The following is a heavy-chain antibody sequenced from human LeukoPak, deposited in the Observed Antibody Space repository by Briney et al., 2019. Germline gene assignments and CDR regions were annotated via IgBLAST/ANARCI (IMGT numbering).Heavy chain of an antibody. CDR2: ISWNSGSI. J-gene: IGHJ4*02. Sequence: GGSLRLSCAASGFTFDDYAMHWVRQAPGKGLEWVSGISWNSGSIGYADSVKGRFTISRDNAKNSLYLQMNSLRAEDTALYYCAKDQGIWWLSFYFDYWGQGTLVTVSS. CDR1: GFTFDDYA. V-gene: IGHV3-9*01. D-gene: IGHD5-12*01. CDR3: AKDQGIWWLSFYFDY.